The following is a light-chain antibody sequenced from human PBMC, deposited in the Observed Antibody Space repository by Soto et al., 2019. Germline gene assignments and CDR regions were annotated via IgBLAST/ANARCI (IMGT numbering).Light chain of an antibody. CDR2: DAS. J-gene: IGKJ2*01. Sequence: DIQMTQSPSTLSASVGDRVNITCRASQSISTWLVWYQQKPGKAPKVLIYDASSLQSGVPSRFSGHGSGTDFTLTLSSLQPDDSAIYYCQQYKTYTTFGQGTKLEIK. CDR3: QQYKTYTT. V-gene: IGKV1-5*01. CDR1: QSISTW.